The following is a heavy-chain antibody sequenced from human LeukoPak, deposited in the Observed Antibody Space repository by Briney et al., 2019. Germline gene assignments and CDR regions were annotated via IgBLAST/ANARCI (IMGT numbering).Heavy chain of an antibody. V-gene: IGHV3-74*01. D-gene: IGHD6-25*01. CDR2: INTDGSGT. CDR3: ERELPRDAALDY. CDR1: GFTLISYW. J-gene: IGHJ4*01. Sequence: GGSLRLSCAVYGFTLISYWMQWVRQAPGKGLAWVSRINTDGSGTAYADSVKGRFTISRDNAKNTLYLQMNSLRAEDTALYYCERELPRDAALDYWGQGTLVTVSS.